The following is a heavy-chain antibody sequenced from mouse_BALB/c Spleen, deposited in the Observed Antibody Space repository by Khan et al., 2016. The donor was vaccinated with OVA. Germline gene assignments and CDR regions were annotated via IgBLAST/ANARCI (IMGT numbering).Heavy chain of an antibody. V-gene: IGHV14-3*02. Sequence: VQLKESGAELVKPGASVKLSCTASGFNIKDTYMHWVKQRPDQDLEWIGRIDPANGNTKYDPKFQGKATITADTSSNTAYLHLSSPTSEDTAVYYCARGAPGLAWFAYWGQGTLVTVSA. CDR1: GFNIKDTY. CDR2: IDPANGNT. CDR3: ARGAPGLAWFAY. D-gene: IGHD3-1*01. J-gene: IGHJ3*01.